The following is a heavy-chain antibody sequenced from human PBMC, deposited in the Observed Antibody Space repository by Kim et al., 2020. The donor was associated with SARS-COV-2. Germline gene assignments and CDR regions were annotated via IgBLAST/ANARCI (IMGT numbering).Heavy chain of an antibody. CDR2: ISYDGSNK. CDR1: GFTFSSYG. CDR3: ARDGCPWIQLWLQKRSQAEYYYGMDV. Sequence: GGSLRLSCAASGFTFSSYGMHWVRQAPGKGLEWVAVISYDGSNKYYADSVKGRFTISRDNSKNTLYLQMNSLRAEDTAVYYCARDGCPWIQLWLQKRSQAEYYYGMDVWGQGTTVTVSS. V-gene: IGHV3-33*05. J-gene: IGHJ6*02. D-gene: IGHD5-18*01.